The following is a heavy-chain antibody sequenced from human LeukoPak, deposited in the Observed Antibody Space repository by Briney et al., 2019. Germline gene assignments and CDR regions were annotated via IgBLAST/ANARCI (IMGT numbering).Heavy chain of an antibody. V-gene: IGHV1-69*04. D-gene: IGHD3-22*01. CDR2: IIPILGIA. CDR3: ARDRPMIVVVPSYYYYGMDV. J-gene: IGHJ6*02. CDR1: GGTFSSYA. Sequence: SVKIACKASGGTFSSYAISWVRQTPGQGLEWMGRIIPILGIANYAQKFQGRVTITADKSTSTAYMELSSLRSEDTAVFYCARDRPMIVVVPSYYYYGMDVWGQGTTVTVSS.